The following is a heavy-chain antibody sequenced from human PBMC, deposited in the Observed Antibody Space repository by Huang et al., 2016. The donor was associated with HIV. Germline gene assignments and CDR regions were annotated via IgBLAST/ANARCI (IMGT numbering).Heavy chain of an antibody. D-gene: IGHD2-8*01. CDR2: VFHSGST. CDR3: ARGANWASSWYFDL. J-gene: IGHJ2*01. CDR1: GGALSSDY. Sequence: QVQLQETGPGLVKPSETLSLTCSVSGGALSSDYWGWIRQSPGKGLEWIGSVFHSGSTNYNRALKSRIFIAIDRSKNQFYLQLSSVTAADSAVYYCARGANWASSWYFDLWGRGTLVSVSS. V-gene: IGHV4-59*01.